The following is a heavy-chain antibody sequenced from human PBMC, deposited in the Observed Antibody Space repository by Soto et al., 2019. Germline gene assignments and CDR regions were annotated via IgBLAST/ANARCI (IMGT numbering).Heavy chain of an antibody. Sequence: PSETLSLTCAVYGGSFSGYYWSWIRQPPGKGLEWIGEINHSGSTNYNPSLKSRVTISVDTSKNQFSLKLSSVTAADTAVYYCASLGPAYSSSWDLGDWFDPWGQGTLVTVSS. V-gene: IGHV4-34*01. CDR1: GGSFSGYY. D-gene: IGHD6-6*01. J-gene: IGHJ5*02. CDR2: INHSGST. CDR3: ASLGPAYSSSWDLGDWFDP.